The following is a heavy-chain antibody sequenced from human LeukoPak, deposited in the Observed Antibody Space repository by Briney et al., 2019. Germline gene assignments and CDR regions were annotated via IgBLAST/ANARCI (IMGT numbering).Heavy chain of an antibody. CDR2: IRSKAYGGTT. D-gene: IGHD4-23*01. CDR3: TRGGTVVTPPFDY. Sequence: GGSLRLSCTASGFTFGDYAMSWARQAPGKGLEWVGFIRSKAYGGTTVYAASVKGRFTISRDDSKSIAYLQMNSLKTEDTAVYYCTRGGTVVTPPFDYWGQGTLVTVSS. V-gene: IGHV3-49*04. J-gene: IGHJ4*02. CDR1: GFTFGDYA.